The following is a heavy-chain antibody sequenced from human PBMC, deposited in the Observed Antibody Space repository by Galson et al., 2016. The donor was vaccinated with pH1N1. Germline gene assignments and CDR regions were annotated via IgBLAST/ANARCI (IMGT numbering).Heavy chain of an antibody. CDR3: AKPIYGSGGFDP. J-gene: IGHJ5*02. V-gene: IGHV3-30*18. CDR1: GFTFSSYG. CDR2: ISYDGSKK. Sequence: SLRLSCAASGFTFSSYGMHWVRQAPGRGLEWVAVISYDGSKKYYADSVKGRFTISRDNSKNTLYLQMNSLRAEATAVYYCAKPIYGSGGFDPWGQGTLVTVSS. D-gene: IGHD3-10*01.